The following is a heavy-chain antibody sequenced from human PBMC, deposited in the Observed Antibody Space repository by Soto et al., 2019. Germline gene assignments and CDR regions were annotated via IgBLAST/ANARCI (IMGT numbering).Heavy chain of an antibody. CDR2: INSDGSST. D-gene: IGHD3-3*01. CDR1: GFTFSSYW. V-gene: IGHV3-74*01. J-gene: IGHJ6*03. CDR3: AREDYDFWSGYYSGVAVAPDSSSIYYYYYMDV. Sequence: PGGSLRLSCAASGFTFSSYWMHWVRQAPGKGLVWVSRINSDGSSTSYADSVKGRFTISRDNAKNTLYLQMNSLRAEDTAVYYCAREDYDFWSGYYSGVAVAPDSSSIYYYYYMDVWGKGTTVTVSS.